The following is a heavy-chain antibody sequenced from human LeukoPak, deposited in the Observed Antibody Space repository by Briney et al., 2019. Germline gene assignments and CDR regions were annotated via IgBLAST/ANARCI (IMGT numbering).Heavy chain of an antibody. J-gene: IGHJ4*02. D-gene: IGHD3/OR15-3a*01. Sequence: ATVKVCCKASGYTFTSYVMNWVRQAPGQGLEWMGWINTNTGNPTYAQGFTGRFVFSLDTSVSTAYLQISALKAEDTAVYYCARGTGELDYWGQGTLVTVSS. CDR1: GYTFTSYV. CDR2: INTNTGNP. CDR3: ARGTGELDY. V-gene: IGHV7-4-1*02.